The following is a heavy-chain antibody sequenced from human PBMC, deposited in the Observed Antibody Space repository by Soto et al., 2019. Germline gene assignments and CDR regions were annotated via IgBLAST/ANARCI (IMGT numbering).Heavy chain of an antibody. CDR1: VGSISSSSSY. Sequence: KTSETLSLTCTVSVGSISSSSSYWGWIRQPPGKGLEWIGNIYYSGSTYYNPSLKSRVTISVDTSKNHFSLKLNSVTAADTAVYYCARHRGSYDGWPDYWGQGTLVTVSS. CDR3: ARHRGSYDGWPDY. V-gene: IGHV4-39*01. D-gene: IGHD5-18*01. J-gene: IGHJ4*02. CDR2: IYYSGST.